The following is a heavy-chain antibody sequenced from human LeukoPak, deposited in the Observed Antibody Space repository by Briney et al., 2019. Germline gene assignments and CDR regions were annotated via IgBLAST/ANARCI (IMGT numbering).Heavy chain of an antibody. J-gene: IGHJ4*02. Sequence: SVKVSCKASGGTFSSYAISWVRQAPGQGLEWMERIIPIFGTANYAQKFQGRVTITTDESTSTAYMELSSLRSEDTAVYYCATYCGGDCQDFDYWGQGTLVTVSS. CDR1: GGTFSSYA. D-gene: IGHD2-21*01. CDR3: ATYCGGDCQDFDY. V-gene: IGHV1-69*05. CDR2: IIPIFGTA.